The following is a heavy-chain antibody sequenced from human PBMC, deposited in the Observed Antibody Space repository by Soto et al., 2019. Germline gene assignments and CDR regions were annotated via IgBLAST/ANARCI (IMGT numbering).Heavy chain of an antibody. CDR2: IYYSGST. CDR1: AGTVSSGSYY. D-gene: IGHD2-21*01. V-gene: IGHV4-61*01. CDR3: VWFKMAPLYYYYYGMDV. J-gene: IGHJ6*02. Sequence: PPETRSHPCTVSAGTVSSGSYYWSGIRQPPEKGLEWIAYIYYSGSTTSHPSLKRRVTISVDTSKNQFSLKLSSVTAADMAVYYCVWFKMAPLYYYYYGMDVWCQGTTVT.